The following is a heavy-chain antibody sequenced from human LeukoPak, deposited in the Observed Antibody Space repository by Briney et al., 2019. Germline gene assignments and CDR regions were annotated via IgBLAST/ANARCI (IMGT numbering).Heavy chain of an antibody. CDR3: ARSYSSSRGTFDY. Sequence: GGSLRLSCAASGFTFSSYSMNWVRQAPGKGLEWVSSITSSSSYIYYADSVKGRFTISRDNAKNSLYLQMNSLRAEDTAVYYCARSYSSSRGTFDYWGQGTLVTVSS. D-gene: IGHD6-6*01. CDR2: ITSSSSYI. J-gene: IGHJ4*02. V-gene: IGHV3-21*01. CDR1: GFTFSSYS.